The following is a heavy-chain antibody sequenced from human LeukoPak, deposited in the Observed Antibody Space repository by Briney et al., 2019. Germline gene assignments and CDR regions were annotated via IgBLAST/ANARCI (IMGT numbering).Heavy chain of an antibody. D-gene: IGHD1-26*01. CDR1: RYTFAGYS. V-gene: IGHV1-2*02. Sequence: ASVTVSCTASRYTFAGYSLYWVRQTPGQGLGWMGWINPNSGGTNYAQKFQGRVTMTGDTSISTAYMGLSRLTSDDTAVYYCGRGRGSYSLDYWGQGTLVTVSS. CDR3: GRGRGSYSLDY. J-gene: IGHJ4*02. CDR2: INPNSGGT.